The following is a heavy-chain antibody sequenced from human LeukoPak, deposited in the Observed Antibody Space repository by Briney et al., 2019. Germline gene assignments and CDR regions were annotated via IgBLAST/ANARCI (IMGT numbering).Heavy chain of an antibody. V-gene: IGHV3-33*03. CDR1: GFTFSSYG. CDR2: IWSNGSNR. CDR3: VKERGPFDGFDI. J-gene: IGHJ3*02. Sequence: GRSLRLSCAASGFTFSSYGMHWVRQVPGKGLEWVAVIWSNGSNRYYADFVKGRFTFSRDNSKNTLSLQMNSLRAEDTAVYYCVKERGPFDGFDIWGQGTMVTVSS.